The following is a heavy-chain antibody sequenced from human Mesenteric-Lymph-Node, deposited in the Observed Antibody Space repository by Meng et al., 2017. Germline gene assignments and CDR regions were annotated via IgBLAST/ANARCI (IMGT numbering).Heavy chain of an antibody. CDR3: AKNLNLDD. V-gene: IGHV3-23*01. CDR1: GFTFRYFA. CDR2: ITCSDDT. Sequence: GVSAPPGGSLRLSSAASGFTFRYFAMRWVRQSPGKGLECVSNITCSDDTYYLDSVKVRFTVSRDNSKNTLHPQMDSLSAEDTAVYYCAKNLNLDDWGRGALVTVSS. J-gene: IGHJ4*02.